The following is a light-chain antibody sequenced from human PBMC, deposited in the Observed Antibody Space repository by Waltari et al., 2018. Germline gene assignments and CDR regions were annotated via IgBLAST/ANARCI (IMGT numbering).Light chain of an antibody. Sequence: SSELTQDPAVSVAMGQTVRITCQGDSLRSYYASWYQQRPGQAPILVIYDKNNRPSGVPDRFSGSSPHNTGSLTITGAQAEDEASYYCHSRDASGVAGSFGGGTKLTVL. CDR2: DKN. J-gene: IGLJ2*01. V-gene: IGLV3-19*01. CDR3: HSRDASGVAGS. CDR1: SLRSYY.